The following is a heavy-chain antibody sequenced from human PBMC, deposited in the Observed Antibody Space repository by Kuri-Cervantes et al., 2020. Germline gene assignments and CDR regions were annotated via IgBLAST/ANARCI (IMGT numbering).Heavy chain of an antibody. Sequence: ASVKVSCKASGYTFTSYAMHWVRQAPGQRLEWMGWSNAGNGNTKYSQEFQGRVTITRDTSASTAYMELSSLRSEDMAVYYCARDRGGYPPSRYGMDVWGQGTTVTVSS. CDR3: ARDRGGYPPSRYGMDV. CDR2: SNAGNGNT. CDR1: GYTFTSYA. V-gene: IGHV1-3*02. D-gene: IGHD5-24*01. J-gene: IGHJ6*02.